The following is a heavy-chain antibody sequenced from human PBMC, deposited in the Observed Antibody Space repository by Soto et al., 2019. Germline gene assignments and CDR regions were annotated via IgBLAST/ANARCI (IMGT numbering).Heavy chain of an antibody. CDR2: ISSSSSTI. V-gene: IGHV3-48*01. D-gene: IGHD2-21*02. J-gene: IGHJ6*02. Sequence: PGGSLRLSCAASGFTFSHYSMNWVRQAPGKGLEWVSYISSSSSTIYYANSVKGRFSISRDNAKNSLYLQMNSLRAEDAAVYYCSRQIGLPAYYIMDVWGQGITVTVSS. CDR3: SRQIGLPAYYIMDV. CDR1: GFTFSHYS.